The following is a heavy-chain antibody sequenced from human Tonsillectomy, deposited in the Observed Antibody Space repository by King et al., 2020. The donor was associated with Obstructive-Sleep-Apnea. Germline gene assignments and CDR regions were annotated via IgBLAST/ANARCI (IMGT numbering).Heavy chain of an antibody. Sequence: QLVQSGGGVVQPGRSLRLSCADSRFTFRSYGMQRVRQAPGKGLEWVAVISYDGSNKYYADSVKGRFTISRDNSKNTLYLQMNSLRAGDTAVYYCAKSNYGDFSLGYWGQGTLVTVSS. CDR2: ISYDGSNK. D-gene: IGHD4-17*01. V-gene: IGHV3-30*18. CDR3: AKSNYGDFSLGY. J-gene: IGHJ4*02. CDR1: RFTFRSYG.